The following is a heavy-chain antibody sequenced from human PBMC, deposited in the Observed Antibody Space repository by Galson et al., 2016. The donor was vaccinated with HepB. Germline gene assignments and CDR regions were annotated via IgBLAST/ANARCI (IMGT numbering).Heavy chain of an antibody. CDR1: GFAFNTYA. Sequence: SLRLSCATSGFAFNTYAINWVRQAPGQGLEWVSSIRGSGAHKYYADSVKGRFTISRDTAKNSLYLQMDSLRDEDTAVYYCAGLAYSGNYGLPYYWGQGTLVTVSS. D-gene: IGHD1-26*01. V-gene: IGHV3-21*01. J-gene: IGHJ4*02. CDR2: IRGSGAHK. CDR3: AGLAYSGNYGLPYY.